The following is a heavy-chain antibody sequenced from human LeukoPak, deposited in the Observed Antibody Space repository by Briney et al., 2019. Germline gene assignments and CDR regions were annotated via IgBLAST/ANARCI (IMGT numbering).Heavy chain of an antibody. J-gene: IGHJ4*02. CDR1: GFTFDDYA. V-gene: IGHV3-9*01. Sequence: PGGSLRLSCAASGFTFDDYAMHWVRQAPGKGLEWVSGISWNSGSIGYADSVKGRFTISRDNSKNTLYLQMNSLRAEDTAVYYCARDLCDILTGYYITYYFDYWGQGTLVTVSS. CDR3: ARDLCDILTGYYITYYFDY. D-gene: IGHD3-9*01. CDR2: ISWNSGSI.